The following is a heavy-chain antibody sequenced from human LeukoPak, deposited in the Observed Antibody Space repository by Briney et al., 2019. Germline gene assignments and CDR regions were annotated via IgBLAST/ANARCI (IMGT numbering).Heavy chain of an antibody. V-gene: IGHV3-33*01. J-gene: IGHJ4*02. CDR2: IWSDGSEK. CDR1: GFIFNRNV. Sequence: GGSLRLSCAASGFIFNRNVMHWVRQAPGKGLEWVAVIWSDGSEKYYADSVKGRFTISRDNSRNTLSLQMDSLRAEDTAVYYCARRGSGTYDFDYWGQGTLVTVSS. D-gene: IGHD3-10*01. CDR3: ARRGSGTYDFDY.